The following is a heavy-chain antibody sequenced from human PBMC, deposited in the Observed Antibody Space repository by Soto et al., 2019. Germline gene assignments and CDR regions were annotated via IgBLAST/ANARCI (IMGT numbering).Heavy chain of an antibody. CDR1: GGSFSGYE. Sequence: SXETLSLSFAVYGGSFSGYEWGWIRQPPGKGLEWIGEINHSGSTNYNPSLKSRVTISVDTSKNQFSLKLSSVTAADTAVYYCARGLSTLDSWGQGTLVTVSS. V-gene: IGHV4-34*01. CDR3: ARGLSTLDS. CDR2: INHSGST. J-gene: IGHJ5*01.